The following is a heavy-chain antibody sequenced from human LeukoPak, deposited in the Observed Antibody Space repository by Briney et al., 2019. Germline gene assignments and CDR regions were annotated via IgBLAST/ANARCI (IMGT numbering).Heavy chain of an antibody. CDR2: ITSSGSTI. J-gene: IGHJ4*02. CDR3: AKNMVRGVIMSSSFDY. D-gene: IGHD3-10*01. V-gene: IGHV3-48*03. Sequence: QPGGSLRLSCAASGFTFSTYEMNWVRQAPGKGLEWVSYITSSGSTIYYADSVKGRFTISRDNSKNTLYMQMNSLRAEDTAVYYCAKNMVRGVIMSSSFDYWGQGTLVTVSS. CDR1: GFTFSTYE.